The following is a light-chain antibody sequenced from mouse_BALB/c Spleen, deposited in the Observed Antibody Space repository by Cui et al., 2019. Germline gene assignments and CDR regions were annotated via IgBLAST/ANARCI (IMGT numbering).Light chain of an antibody. Sequence: DIVMTQSPSSLSVSAGEKVTMSCKSSQSLLNSGNQKNYVAWYQQKPGQPPKLLIYGASTRESAVPDRFTGSGSGTDFTLTISSVQAEDLAVYYCQNDHSYPYTVGGGTKLEIK. V-gene: IGKV8-28*01. J-gene: IGKJ2*01. CDR1: QSLLNSGNQKNY. CDR3: QNDHSYPYT. CDR2: GAS.